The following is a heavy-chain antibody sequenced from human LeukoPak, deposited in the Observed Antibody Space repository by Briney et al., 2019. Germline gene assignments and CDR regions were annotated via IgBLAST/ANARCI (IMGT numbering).Heavy chain of an antibody. J-gene: IGHJ6*02. D-gene: IGHD3-10*01. Sequence: GASLKVSCKASGYTFTSYAIAWVRQAPGQGLEWMGWISAYNGRTNYAQKFRGRATMTTDTSTNTGYMELGSLNSDGTAVYFCARDQLRYYGSYSSDNYYSDMDFWGQGTTVTVSS. CDR1: GYTFTSYA. CDR3: ARDQLRYYGSYSSDNYYSDMDF. V-gene: IGHV1-18*01. CDR2: ISAYNGRT.